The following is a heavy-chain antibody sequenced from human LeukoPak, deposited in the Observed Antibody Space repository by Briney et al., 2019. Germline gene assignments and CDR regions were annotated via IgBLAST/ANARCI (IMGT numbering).Heavy chain of an antibody. Sequence: ASVKVSCKASGYTFTGYYMHWVRQAPGQGLEWMGWINPNSGGTNYAQKLQGRVTMTTDTSTSTAYMELRSLRSDDTAVYYCARRGGDYEGAFDIWGQGTMVTVSS. V-gene: IGHV1-2*02. CDR3: ARRGGDYEGAFDI. CDR1: GYTFTGYY. CDR2: INPNSGGT. J-gene: IGHJ3*02. D-gene: IGHD4-17*01.